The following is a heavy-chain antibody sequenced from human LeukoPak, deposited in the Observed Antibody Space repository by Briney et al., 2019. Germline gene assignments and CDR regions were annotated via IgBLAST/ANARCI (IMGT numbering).Heavy chain of an antibody. CDR2: IYYSGST. J-gene: IGHJ4*02. CDR1: GGSISSGGYY. CDR3: AREGGNGYSSSWSYFDY. V-gene: IGHV4-31*03. D-gene: IGHD6-13*01. Sequence: SQTLSLTCTVSGGSISSGGYYWSWLRPHPGKGLEWIGYIYYSGSTYYNPSLKSRVTISVDTSKNQFSLKLSSVTAADTAVYYCAREGGNGYSSSWSYFDYWGQGTLVTVSS.